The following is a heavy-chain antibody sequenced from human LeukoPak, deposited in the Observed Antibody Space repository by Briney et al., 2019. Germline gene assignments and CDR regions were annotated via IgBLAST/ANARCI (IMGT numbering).Heavy chain of an antibody. CDR2: IIPIFGTA. D-gene: IGHD2-2*01. Sequence: SVKVSCKASGGTFSSYTISWLRQAPGQGLEWMGGIIPIFGTANYAQKFQGRVTITADESTSTAYMELSSLRSEDTAVYYCARDAAALDCSSTSCTMCNWFDPWGQGTLVTVSS. CDR1: GGTFSSYT. V-gene: IGHV1-69*13. J-gene: IGHJ5*02. CDR3: ARDAAALDCSSTSCTMCNWFDP.